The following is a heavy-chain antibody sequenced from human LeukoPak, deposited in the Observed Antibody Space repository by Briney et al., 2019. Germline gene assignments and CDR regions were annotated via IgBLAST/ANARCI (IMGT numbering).Heavy chain of an antibody. CDR2: TSQDESHR. V-gene: IGHV3-30*04. J-gene: IGHJ4*02. CDR1: GFTFGSYT. Sequence: PGRALRLSCAASGFTFGSYTMHWVRQAPGKGLEWVAVTSQDESHRYYADSVKGRFTISRDNSQNTLFLQINSLRAEDTAVYYCAKTVWFGELFPFDYWGQGTLVTVSS. CDR3: AKTVWFGELFPFDY. D-gene: IGHD3-10*01.